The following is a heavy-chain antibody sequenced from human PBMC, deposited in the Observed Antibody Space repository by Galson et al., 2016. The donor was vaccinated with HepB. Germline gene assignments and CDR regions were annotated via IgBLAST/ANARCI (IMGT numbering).Heavy chain of an antibody. D-gene: IGHD2-8*01. CDR2: VSGSGDST. V-gene: IGHV3-23*01. Sequence: SLRLSCAASDFTFSSCAMSWVRQAPGKGLEWVSTVSGSGDSTHYAESVKGRFTISRDNSKNTLFVQMNSLRAEDTAVYDCAKAMAGKDVFDFWGQWTMVTVSS. J-gene: IGHJ3*01. CDR1: DFTFSSCA. CDR3: AKAMAGKDVFDF.